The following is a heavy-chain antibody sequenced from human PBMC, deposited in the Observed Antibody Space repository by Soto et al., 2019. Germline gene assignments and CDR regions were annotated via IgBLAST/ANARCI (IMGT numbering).Heavy chain of an antibody. CDR1: GGSISSYY. V-gene: IGHV4-59*08. D-gene: IGHD2-2*01. CDR3: ARNQIVVVPAATENYYYYYMDV. CDR2: IYYSGST. Sequence: SETLSLTCTVSGGSISSYYWSWIRQPPGKGLEWIGYIYYSGSTNYNPSLKSRVTISVDTSKNQFSLKLSSVTAADTAVYYCARNQIVVVPAATENYYYYYMDVWGKGTTVTVSS. J-gene: IGHJ6*03.